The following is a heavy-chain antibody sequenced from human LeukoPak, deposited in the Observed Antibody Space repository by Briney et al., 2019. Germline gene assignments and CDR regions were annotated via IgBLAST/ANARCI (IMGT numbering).Heavy chain of an antibody. D-gene: IGHD6-13*01. CDR1: GGSISSYY. CDR2: IYYSGST. V-gene: IGHV4-59*01. CDR3: ARAYSSSWYYFEY. J-gene: IGHJ4*02. Sequence: SETLSLTCTVSGGSISSYYWSWIRQPLGKGLEWIGYIYYSGSTNYNPSLKSRVTISVGTSKNQFSLKLSSVTAADTAVYYCARAYSSSWYYFEYWGQGTLVTVSS.